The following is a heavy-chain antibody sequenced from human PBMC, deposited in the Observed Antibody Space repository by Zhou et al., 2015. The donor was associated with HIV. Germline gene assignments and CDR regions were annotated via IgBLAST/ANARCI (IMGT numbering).Heavy chain of an antibody. CDR1: GGTFSNYA. D-gene: IGHD6-6*01. V-gene: IGHV1-69*12. CDR2: IIPIFVTA. Sequence: QVQLVQSGAEVKKPGSSVKVSCKASGGTFSNYAISWVRQAPGQGLEWVGGIIPIFVTANYAQKFQGRVTITADESTSTAYMELSSLRSEDTAVYYCARGGFSIAARPVNWFDPWGQGTLVTGLL. J-gene: IGHJ5*02. CDR3: ARGGFSIAARPVNWFDP.